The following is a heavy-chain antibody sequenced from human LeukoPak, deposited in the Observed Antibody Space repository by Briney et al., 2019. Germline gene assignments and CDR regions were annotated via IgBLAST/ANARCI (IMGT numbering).Heavy chain of an antibody. D-gene: IGHD3-3*02. V-gene: IGHV3-23*01. Sequence: GGSLRLSCAASGFTFSSFGMNWVRQAPGKGLEWVSYISDSSSLTYYADSVKGRLTISRDESKNTLYLQMNSLRAEDTAVYYCAKHAFLEWLAPFDYWGQGTLVTVSS. J-gene: IGHJ4*02. CDR1: GFTFSSFG. CDR2: ISDSSSLT. CDR3: AKHAFLEWLAPFDY.